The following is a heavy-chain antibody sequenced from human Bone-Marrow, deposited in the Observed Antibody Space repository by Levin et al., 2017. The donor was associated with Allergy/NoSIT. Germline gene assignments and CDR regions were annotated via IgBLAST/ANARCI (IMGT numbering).Heavy chain of an antibody. CDR1: GFTFSGSG. V-gene: IGHV3-33*06. CDR3: AKDQGTAVDLVVGGYLDY. CDR2: IYFDGSNQ. Sequence: QPGESLKISCAASGFTFSGSGMHWVRQAPGKGLEWVAIIYFDGSNQYYADSVKGRFTISRDNSKNTLYLQMNSLRAEDTAVYYCAKDQGTAVDLVVGGYLDYWGQGTLVTVSS. J-gene: IGHJ4*02. D-gene: IGHD2-21*02.